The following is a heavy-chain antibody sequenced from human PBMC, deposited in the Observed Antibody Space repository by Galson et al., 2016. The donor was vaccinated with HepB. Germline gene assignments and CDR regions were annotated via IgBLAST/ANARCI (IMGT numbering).Heavy chain of an antibody. Sequence: SLRLSCAASGFTFSTFWMTWVRQAPGKGLGWVANIKQDGSGKYYVDSVKGRFTISGDNAKNSVYLQMNSLRGDDTAVYYCMSYSDAWYSGFWGQGTLVTVSS. CDR3: MSYSDAWYSGF. CDR2: IKQDGSGK. D-gene: IGHD6-13*01. J-gene: IGHJ4*02. V-gene: IGHV3-7*03. CDR1: GFTFSTFW.